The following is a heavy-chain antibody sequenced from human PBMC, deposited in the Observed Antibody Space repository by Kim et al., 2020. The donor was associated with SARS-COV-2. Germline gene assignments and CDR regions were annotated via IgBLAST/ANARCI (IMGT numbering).Heavy chain of an antibody. CDR3: AKESSWGDYVLDS. Sequence: GGSLRLSCAASGFSFTNYAMTWVRQAPGRGLEWVSGISHTGGNIYYADSVKGRFTISRDISKNTLYLQMNSLRAEDTAGFYCAKESSWGDYVLDSWGQGTLVTVSS. D-gene: IGHD4-17*01. CDR1: GFSFTNYA. J-gene: IGHJ4*02. V-gene: IGHV3-23*01. CDR2: ISHTGGNI.